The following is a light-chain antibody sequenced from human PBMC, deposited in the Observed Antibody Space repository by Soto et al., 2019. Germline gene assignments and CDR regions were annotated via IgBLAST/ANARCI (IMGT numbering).Light chain of an antibody. CDR3: QQLNSYMLT. CDR2: AAS. J-gene: IGKJ4*01. V-gene: IGKV1-9*01. Sequence: DIQMTQSPSYRSSSFGDRVTITCQASQNINKYLAWYQQKPGKAPKLLIYAASTLQSGVPLRFSGSGSGTEFTLTISSLKNEDFATYYCQQLNSYMLTFGGGTKVDIK. CDR1: QNINKY.